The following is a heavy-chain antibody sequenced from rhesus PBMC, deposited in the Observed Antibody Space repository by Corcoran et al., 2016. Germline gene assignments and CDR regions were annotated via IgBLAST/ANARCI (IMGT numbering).Heavy chain of an antibody. CDR3: ARGRSSWSIDY. J-gene: IGHJ4*01. CDR2: ITYSGST. D-gene: IGHD6-13*01. V-gene: IGHV4-122*02. Sequence: QVQLQESGPGLVKPSETPSLTCAVSCYSISSGYYWSWTRQPPGKGLEWIGYITYSGSTSYNPSLKSRVTISRDTSKNQFSLKLSSVTAADTAVYYCARGRSSWSIDYWGQGVLVTVSS. CDR1: CYSISSGYY.